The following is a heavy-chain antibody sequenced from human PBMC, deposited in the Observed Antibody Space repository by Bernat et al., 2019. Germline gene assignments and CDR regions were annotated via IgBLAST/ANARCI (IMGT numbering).Heavy chain of an antibody. CDR3: ATTGRAAYYYGSSGYYGWDAFDT. J-gene: IGHJ3*02. V-gene: IGHV4-39*01. CDR1: AGSISSNNYF. CDR2: VYSSGST. D-gene: IGHD3-22*01. Sequence: QLQLQESGPGLVKPSETLSLTCTVSAGSISSNNYFWGWIREPPGKGLEWIGSVYSSGSTYYNPSLKGRVTISVETSKNQFSLKLTSVTAADTAVYYCATTGRAAYYYGSSGYYGWDAFDTWGQGTMVTVSS.